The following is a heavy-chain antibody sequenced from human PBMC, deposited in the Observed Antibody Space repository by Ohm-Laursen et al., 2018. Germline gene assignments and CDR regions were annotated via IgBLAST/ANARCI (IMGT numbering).Heavy chain of an antibody. CDR2: TYYRSRWYN. J-gene: IGHJ3*02. CDR1: GDSVSSNSVG. Sequence: QTLSLTCAISGDSVSSNSVGWSWIRQSPSRGLEWLGRTYYRSRWYNDYAVSVKSRITISPDTSKNQFSLQLNSVSPEDTAVYYCARGGGAIDIWGQGTTVTVSS. CDR3: ARGGGAIDI. V-gene: IGHV6-1*01.